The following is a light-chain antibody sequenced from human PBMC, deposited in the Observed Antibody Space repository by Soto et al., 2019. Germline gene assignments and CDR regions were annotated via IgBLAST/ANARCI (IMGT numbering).Light chain of an antibody. CDR1: SSNIGSNY. V-gene: IGLV1-47*02. J-gene: IGLJ1*01. Sequence: SVLTQPPSASGTPGQRVTISCSGSSSNIGSNYVYWYQQLPGTAPKLLIYSNNQRPSGVPDRFSGSKSGTSASLAISGLQSEDEADYYCAAWDDSLSGYVFGTGTKVTVL. CDR3: AAWDDSLSGYV. CDR2: SNN.